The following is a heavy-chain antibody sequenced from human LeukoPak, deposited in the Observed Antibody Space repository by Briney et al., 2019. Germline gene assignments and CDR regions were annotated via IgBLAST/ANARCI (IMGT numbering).Heavy chain of an antibody. CDR3: ARGYYDSSGYYWEHYYYGMDV. D-gene: IGHD3-22*01. CDR2: INHSGST. Sequence: PSETLSLTCAVYGGSFSGYYWSWIRQPPGKGLEWIGEINHSGSTNYNPSLKSRVTISVDTSKNQFSLKLSSVTAADTAVYYCARGYYDSSGYYWEHYYYGMDVWGQGTTVTVSS. J-gene: IGHJ6*02. CDR1: GGSFSGYY. V-gene: IGHV4-34*01.